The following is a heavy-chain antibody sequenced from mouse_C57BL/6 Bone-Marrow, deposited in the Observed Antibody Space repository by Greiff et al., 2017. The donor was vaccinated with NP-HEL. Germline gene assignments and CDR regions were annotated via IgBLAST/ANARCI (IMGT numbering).Heavy chain of an antibody. CDR2: IWWDDDK. CDR3: ARMESYDGYYEDAMDY. V-gene: IGHV8-8*01. J-gene: IGHJ4*01. D-gene: IGHD2-3*01. CDR1: GFSLSTFGMG. Sequence: QVTLKESGPGILQPSQTLSLTCSFSGFSLSTFGMGVGWIRQPSGKGLEWLAHIWWDDDKYYNPALKSRLTISKDTSKNQVFLKIANVDTADTATYYCARMESYDGYYEDAMDYWGQGTSVTVSS.